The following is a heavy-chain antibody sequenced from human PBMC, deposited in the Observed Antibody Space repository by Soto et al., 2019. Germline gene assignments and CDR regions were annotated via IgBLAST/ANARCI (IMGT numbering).Heavy chain of an antibody. CDR1: GGSISSGDYY. CDR3: ARDHYVYDILTGYGYYYGMDV. Sequence: SETLSLTCTVSGGSISSGDYYWSWIRQPPGKGLEWIGYIYSGSTYYNPSLKSRVTISVDTSKNQFSLKLSSVTAADTAVYCCARDHYVYDILTGYGYYYGMDVWGQGTTVTVSS. V-gene: IGHV4-30-4*01. J-gene: IGHJ6*02. CDR2: IYSGST. D-gene: IGHD3-9*01.